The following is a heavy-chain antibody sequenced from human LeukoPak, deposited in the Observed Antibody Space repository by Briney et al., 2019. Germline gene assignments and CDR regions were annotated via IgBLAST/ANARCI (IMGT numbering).Heavy chain of an antibody. CDR3: ARGVRYTMDSW. CDR2: INPTSGGT. CDR1: GYTFTHYY. V-gene: IGHV1-2*02. Sequence: GAPLRVSFKSSGYTFTHYYMHWVRQAPGQGREWMGWINPTSGGTNYAQKFQGRVTMTRDTSISTAYMELSRLRSDDTAVYYCARGVRYTMDSWWGQGTLVTLSS. J-gene: IGHJ4*02. D-gene: IGHD3-10*01.